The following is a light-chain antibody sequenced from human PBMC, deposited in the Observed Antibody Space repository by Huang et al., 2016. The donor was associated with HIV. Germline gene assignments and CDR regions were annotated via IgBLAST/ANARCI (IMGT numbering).Light chain of an antibody. CDR1: QSLLFSNGYNY. CDR3: MQALQTPWT. V-gene: IGKV2-28*01. CDR2: LGS. Sequence: DIVMTQSPLSLPVTPGEPASISCRSSQSLLFSNGYNYLDWYLQKPGQSPQLLIYLGSNRAAGVPDRFSGSGSGTEFTLKISRVEAEDVGVYYCMQALQTPWTFGQGTKVEI. J-gene: IGKJ1*01.